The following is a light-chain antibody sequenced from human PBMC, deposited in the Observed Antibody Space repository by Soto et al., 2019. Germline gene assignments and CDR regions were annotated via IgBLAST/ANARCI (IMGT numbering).Light chain of an antibody. V-gene: IGKV1-27*01. CDR3: QQLYTLPFT. CDR2: AAS. J-gene: IGKJ5*01. Sequence: DIQMTQSPSSLSASVGDRVTITCRASQGISNYLAWYQQKPGKVPKLLISAASTLQSGVPSRFSGSGSGTEFTLTISGLLPEDFAAYHCQQLYTLPFTFGQGTRLEIK. CDR1: QGISNY.